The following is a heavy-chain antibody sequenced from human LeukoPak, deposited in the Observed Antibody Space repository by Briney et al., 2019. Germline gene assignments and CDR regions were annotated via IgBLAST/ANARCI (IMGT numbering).Heavy chain of an antibody. Sequence: GGSLRLSCAASEFTFSAHWMTWVRQAPGKGPEWVANINQEGTEKYYADSVKGRFTISRDNAKNSLFLQMNNLRAEDTAIYYCAREGIKWEIYIDYWGQGISVAVSS. D-gene: IGHD1-26*01. V-gene: IGHV3-7*03. CDR1: EFTFSAHW. CDR2: INQEGTEK. J-gene: IGHJ4*02. CDR3: AREGIKWEIYIDY.